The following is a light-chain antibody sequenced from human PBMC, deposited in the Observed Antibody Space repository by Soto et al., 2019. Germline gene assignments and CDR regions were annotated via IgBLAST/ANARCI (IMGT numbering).Light chain of an antibody. CDR2: RNN. CDR1: SSNIGSNY. V-gene: IGLV1-47*01. CDR3: AAWDDILSVYYV. Sequence: QSVLTQPPSASGTPGQRVTISCSGSSSNIGSNYVYWYQQLPGTAPKLLIYRNNQRPSGVPDRFSGSKSGTSASLAISGLRSEDEAYYYCAAWDDILSVYYVFATGTRVNV. J-gene: IGLJ1*01.